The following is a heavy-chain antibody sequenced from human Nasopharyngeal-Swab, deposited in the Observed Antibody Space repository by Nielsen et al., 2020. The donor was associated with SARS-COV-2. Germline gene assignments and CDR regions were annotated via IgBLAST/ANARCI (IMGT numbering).Heavy chain of an antibody. J-gene: IGHJ2*01. V-gene: IGHV3-9*01. CDR3: ARENNWEALRYIDL. Sequence: SLKISCVASGFPFDDYAMYWVRQAPGKGLEWVSGISWNGNIRGHADSLEGRFTISRDNAKSSLYLQMNSLRVEDTALYYCARENNWEALRYIDLWGRGTLVTVSS. CDR1: GFPFDDYA. D-gene: IGHD1-20*01. CDR2: ISWNGNIR.